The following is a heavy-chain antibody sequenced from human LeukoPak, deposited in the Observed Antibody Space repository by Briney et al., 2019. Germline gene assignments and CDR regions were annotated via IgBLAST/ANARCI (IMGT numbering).Heavy chain of an antibody. J-gene: IGHJ4*02. CDR2: VTGSGSST. CDR1: GFTFSNYA. CDR3: AKGRD. V-gene: IGHV3-23*01. Sequence: PGGSLRLSCAASGFTFSNYAMSWVRQAPGKGLEWVSGVTGSGSSTYYADSVKGRFTISRDNPRNTLYLQMNSLRADDTAVYYCAKGRDWGQGTLVTVSS.